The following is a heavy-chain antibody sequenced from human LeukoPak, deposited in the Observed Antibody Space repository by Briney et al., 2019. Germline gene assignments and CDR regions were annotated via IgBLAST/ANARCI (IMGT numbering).Heavy chain of an antibody. CDR2: IYYSGST. D-gene: IGHD3-22*01. J-gene: IGHJ4*02. CDR1: GGSISSYY. Sequence: SETLSLTCTVSGGSISSYYWSWIRQPPGKGLEWIGYIYYSGSTNYNPSLKSRVTISVDTSKNQFSLKLSSVTAADTAVYYCARHPKGYYYDSSGYYYGYFDYWGQGTLVTVSS. CDR3: ARHPKGYYYDSSGYYYGYFDY. V-gene: IGHV4-59*08.